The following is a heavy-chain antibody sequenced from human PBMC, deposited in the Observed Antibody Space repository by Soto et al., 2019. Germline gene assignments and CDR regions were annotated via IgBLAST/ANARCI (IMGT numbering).Heavy chain of an antibody. D-gene: IGHD5-12*01. CDR2: IYYSGST. V-gene: IGHV4-39*01. CDR1: GGSISSSSYY. CDR3: ASPGDGYNYPYFDY. J-gene: IGHJ4*02. Sequence: PSETLSLTCTVSGGSISSSSYYWGWIRQPPGKGLEWIGSIYYSGSTYYNPSLKSRVTISVDTSKNQFSLKLSSVTAADTAVYYCASPGDGYNYPYFDYWGQGTLVTVSS.